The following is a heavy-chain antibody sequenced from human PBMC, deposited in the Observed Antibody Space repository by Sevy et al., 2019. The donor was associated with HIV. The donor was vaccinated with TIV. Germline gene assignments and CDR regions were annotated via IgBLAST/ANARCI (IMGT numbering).Heavy chain of an antibody. V-gene: IGHV3-43*01. CDR1: GFTFDDYT. J-gene: IGHJ4*02. CDR2: ISWDAKKT. Sequence: GGSLRLSCAASGFTFDDYTMHWVRQVPGKGLEWVSLISWDAKKTDYADSVEGRFTVSRDNRKNSLYLQMNSLRSEDTALYFCATHIPGDSGFDHWGQGTLVTVSS. D-gene: IGHD2-21*02. CDR3: ATHIPGDSGFDH.